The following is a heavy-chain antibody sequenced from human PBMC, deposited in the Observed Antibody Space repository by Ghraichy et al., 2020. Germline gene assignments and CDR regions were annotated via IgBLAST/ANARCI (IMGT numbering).Heavy chain of an antibody. V-gene: IGHV3-23*01. J-gene: IGHJ3*02. Sequence: GGSLRLSCAASGFTFSSYAMTWVRQAPGKGLEWVSAISSSGGGTYYADSVKGRFTISRDNSKNTLYLQMNSLRAEDTAVYYCAKDLADWNGAFDIWGQGTMVTVSS. CDR1: GFTFSSYA. D-gene: IGHD1-1*01. CDR3: AKDLADWNGAFDI. CDR2: ISSSGGGT.